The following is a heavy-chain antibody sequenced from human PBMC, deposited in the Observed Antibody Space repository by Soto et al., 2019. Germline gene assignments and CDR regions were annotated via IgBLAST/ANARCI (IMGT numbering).Heavy chain of an antibody. D-gene: IGHD2-15*01. Sequence: SETLSLTCTVSGGSISSYYWSWIRQPAGKGLEWIGRIYTSWSTNYNPSLKSRVTMSVDTSKNQFSLKLSSVTAADTAVYYCARDGSINYYYYGMDVWGQGTTVTVSS. CDR2: IYTSWST. J-gene: IGHJ6*02. CDR3: ARDGSINYYYYGMDV. CDR1: GGSISSYY. V-gene: IGHV4-4*07.